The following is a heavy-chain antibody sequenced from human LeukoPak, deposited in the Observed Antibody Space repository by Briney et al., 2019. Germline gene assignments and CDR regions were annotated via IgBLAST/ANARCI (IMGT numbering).Heavy chain of an antibody. V-gene: IGHV4-4*02. D-gene: IGHD6-13*01. CDR1: GGSISSSNW. Sequence: PSETLSLTCAVSGGSISSSNWWSWVRQPPGKGLEWIGEIYHSGSTNYNPSLKSRVTISVDKSKNQFSLKLSSVTAADTAVYYCARVGGIIAAAGNDYWGQGTLVTVSS. CDR3: ARVGGIIAAAGNDY. J-gene: IGHJ4*02. CDR2: IYHSGST.